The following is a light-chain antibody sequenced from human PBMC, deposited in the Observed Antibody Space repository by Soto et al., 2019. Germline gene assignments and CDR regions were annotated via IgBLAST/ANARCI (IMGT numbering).Light chain of an antibody. CDR1: QTISSW. J-gene: IGKJ1*01. Sequence: DIQMTQSPSTLSGSVGDRVTITCRASQTISSWLAWYQQKPGKAPKLLIYKASTLKSGVPSRFSGSGSGTEFTLTISSLQPDDFAVYYCHQYYSWPRGTFGQGTKVDIK. CDR2: KAS. CDR3: HQYYSWPRGT. V-gene: IGKV1-5*03.